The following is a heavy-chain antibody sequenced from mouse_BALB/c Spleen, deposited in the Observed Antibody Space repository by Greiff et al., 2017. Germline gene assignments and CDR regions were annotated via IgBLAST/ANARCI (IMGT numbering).Heavy chain of an antibody. Sequence: EVKVEESGGGLVQPGGSRKLSCAASGFTFSDYGMAWVRQAPGKGPEWVAFISNLAYSIYYADTLTGRFTISRENAKNTLYLEMSSLRSEDTAMYYCARGGYDYAMDYWGQGTSVTVSS. CDR3: ARGGYDYAMDY. J-gene: IGHJ4*01. V-gene: IGHV5-15*02. CDR1: GFTFSDYG. D-gene: IGHD2-2*01. CDR2: ISNLAYSI.